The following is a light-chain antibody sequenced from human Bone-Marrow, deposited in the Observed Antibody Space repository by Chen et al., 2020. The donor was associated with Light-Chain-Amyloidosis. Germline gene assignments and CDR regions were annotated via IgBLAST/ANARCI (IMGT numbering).Light chain of an antibody. CDR1: SSDVGGDNH. Sequence: QSALTQPPFVSGSPGQSITISCTGTSSDVGGDNHVSWYQQHPDKAPKLMIYEVTYRPSWFPTLFSGCKSDNTASLTISGLQTEDEADYFCSSYTITNTLVFGSGTGVTVL. J-gene: IGLJ1*01. V-gene: IGLV2-14*01. CDR3: SSYTITNTLV. CDR2: EVT.